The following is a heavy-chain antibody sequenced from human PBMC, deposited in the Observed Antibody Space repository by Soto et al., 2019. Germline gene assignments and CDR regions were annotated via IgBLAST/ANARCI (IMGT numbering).Heavy chain of an antibody. CDR1: GFTFSSYG. J-gene: IGHJ4*02. CDR3: AKVSEVATVDY. V-gene: IGHV3-30*18. Sequence: GGSLRLSCAASGFTFSSYGMHWVRQAPGKGLEWVAVISYDGSNKYYADSVKGRFTISRDNSKNTLYLQMNSLRAEDTAVYYCAKVSEVATVDYWGQGTLVTVSS. CDR2: ISYDGSNK. D-gene: IGHD5-12*01.